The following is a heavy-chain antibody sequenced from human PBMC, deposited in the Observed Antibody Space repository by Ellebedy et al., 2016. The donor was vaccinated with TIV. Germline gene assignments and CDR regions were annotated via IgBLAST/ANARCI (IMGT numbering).Heavy chain of an antibody. CDR3: AKNHDVNNFWSGYYNVDDFDI. CDR1: GFTFTNYA. V-gene: IGHV3-23*01. D-gene: IGHD3-3*01. J-gene: IGHJ3*02. CDR2: IGGSGSGT. Sequence: GGSLRLSXAASGFTFTNYAMSWVRQAPGKGLEWVSGIGGSGSGTYYADSVKGRFTISRDNSKNTLYLQMNSLRAEDTAVYYCAKNHDVNNFWSGYYNVDDFDIWGQGTMVTVSS.